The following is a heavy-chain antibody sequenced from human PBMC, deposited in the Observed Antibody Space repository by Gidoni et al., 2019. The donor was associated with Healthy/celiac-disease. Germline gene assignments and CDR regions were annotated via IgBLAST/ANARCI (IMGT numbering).Heavy chain of an antibody. Sequence: EVQLVQSGAEVKKPGESLKISCKGSGYSFTSYCIGWVRQMPGKGLEWMGIIYPGYSDTRYSPSFQGQVTISADKSISTAYLQWSSLKASDTAMYYCARLVVVVAAIPRGWFDPWGQGTLVTVSS. CDR3: ARLVVVVAAIPRGWFDP. V-gene: IGHV5-51*03. D-gene: IGHD2-15*01. J-gene: IGHJ5*02. CDR1: GYSFTSYC. CDR2: IYPGYSDT.